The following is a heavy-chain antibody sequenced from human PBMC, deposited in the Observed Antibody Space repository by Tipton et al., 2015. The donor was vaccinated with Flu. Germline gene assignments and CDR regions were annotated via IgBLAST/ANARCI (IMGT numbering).Heavy chain of an antibody. CDR3: ATYGETAGSYWRSLAV. D-gene: IGHD1-26*01. Sequence: LRLSCTVSGGSISSYYWSWIRQPAGKGLEWIGRIYTSGGTYYNPSLKSRVTMSVDTSKNQFSLKLSSVTAADTAVYYCATYGETAGSYWRSLAVWGQGTMVTVPS. CDR2: IYTSGGT. CDR1: GGSISSYY. J-gene: IGHJ3*01. V-gene: IGHV4-4*07.